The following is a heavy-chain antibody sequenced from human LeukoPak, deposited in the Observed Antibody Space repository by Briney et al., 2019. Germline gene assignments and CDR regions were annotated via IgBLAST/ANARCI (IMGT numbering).Heavy chain of an antibody. CDR1: GFTFAGHA. J-gene: IGHJ4*02. CDR2: ISGGGGST. Sequence: GGSLRLSCEGSGFTFAGHALTWVRQAPGKGLEWVSTISGGGGSTHYADSVKGRFTISRDNSKDTVFLQMDNLRADDTAIYYCAREGGSCTSNSCSDYFDYWGQGTLVTVSS. D-gene: IGHD6-13*01. V-gene: IGHV3-23*01. CDR3: AREGGSCTSNSCSDYFDY.